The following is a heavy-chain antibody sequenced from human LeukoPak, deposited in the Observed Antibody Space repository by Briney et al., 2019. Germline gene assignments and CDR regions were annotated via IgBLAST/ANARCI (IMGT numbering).Heavy chain of an antibody. CDR1: GYTLTELS. V-gene: IGHV1-24*01. CDR2: FYPEDGET. J-gene: IGHJ3*02. CDR3: ATTGSGQEPQRYCGLGI. D-gene: IGHD2-21*01. Sequence: ATVKVSCKVSGYTLTELSMHWVRQAPGKGVEWMGGFYPEDGETIYAQKFQGRVTMTEDTSTDTAYMEPSSLRSEDTAVYYCATTGSGQEPQRYCGLGIWGQGTMVTVSS.